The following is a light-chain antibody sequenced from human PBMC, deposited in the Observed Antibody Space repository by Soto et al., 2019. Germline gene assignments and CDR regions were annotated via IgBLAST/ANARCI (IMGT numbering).Light chain of an antibody. CDR2: DAY. V-gene: IGKV3-11*01. J-gene: IGKJ5*01. CDR3: KQYDNSPIT. CDR1: QSFRGL. Sequence: EVVLTQSPVTLSLSPGERATLSCRASQSFRGLLAWYQQEPGQAPRLLIYDAYNRATGIPPRFSGSGSGTDFTLTISRLEPEDFAVYYCKQYDNSPITFGQGTRLEIK.